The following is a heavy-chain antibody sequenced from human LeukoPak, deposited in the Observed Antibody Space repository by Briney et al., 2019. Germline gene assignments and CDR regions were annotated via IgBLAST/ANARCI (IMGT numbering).Heavy chain of an antibody. CDR2: IYTSGST. CDR1: GGSISSYC. V-gene: IGHV4-4*09. Sequence: SETLSLTCTVSGGSISSYCWSWIRQPPGKGLEWIGYIYTSGSTNYNPSLKSRVTISVDTSKNQFSLKLSSVTAADTAVYYCARHAPVRDWELLFFYWGQGTLVTVSS. CDR3: ARHAPVRDWELLFFY. J-gene: IGHJ4*02. D-gene: IGHD1-26*01.